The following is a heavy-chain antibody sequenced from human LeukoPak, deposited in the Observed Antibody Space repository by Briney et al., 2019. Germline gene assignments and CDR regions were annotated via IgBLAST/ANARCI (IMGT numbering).Heavy chain of an antibody. CDR3: AKVTDIVVVPAAALDY. J-gene: IGHJ4*02. V-gene: IGHV3-48*04. CDR1: GFTFSSYS. Sequence: GGSLRLSCAASGFTFSSYSMNWVRQAPGKGLEWVSYISSSSSTIYYADSVKGRFTISRDNAKNSLYLQMNSLRAEDTAVYYCAKVTDIVVVPAAALDYWGQGTLVTVSS. D-gene: IGHD2-2*01. CDR2: ISSSSSTI.